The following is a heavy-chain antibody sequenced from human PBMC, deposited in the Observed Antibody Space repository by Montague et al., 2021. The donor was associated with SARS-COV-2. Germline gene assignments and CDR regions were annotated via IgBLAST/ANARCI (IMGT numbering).Heavy chain of an antibody. Sequence: SLRLSCAASGFTVSSNYMSWVRQAPGKGLEWVSVIHSGGSTYYADSVKGRFTIPRHNSKNTPYLQMNSLRAEDTAVYYCARDLTYGSGRGYYYYGMDVWGQGTTVTVSS. J-gene: IGHJ6*02. CDR1: GFTVSSNY. V-gene: IGHV3-53*04. CDR3: ARDLTYGSGRGYYYYGMDV. CDR2: IHSGGST. D-gene: IGHD3-10*01.